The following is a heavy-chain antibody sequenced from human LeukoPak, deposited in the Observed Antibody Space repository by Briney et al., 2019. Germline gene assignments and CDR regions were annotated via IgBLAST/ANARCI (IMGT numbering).Heavy chain of an antibody. CDR1: GFTFSSYA. J-gene: IGHJ4*02. CDR2: ISGSGGST. V-gene: IGHV3-23*01. D-gene: IGHD3-22*01. CDR3: AKVVVVRWYFDY. Sequence: TGGSLRLSCAASGFTFSSYAMSWVRQAPGKGLEWVSAISGSGGSTYYADCVKGRFTISRDNSKNTLYLQMNSLRAEDTAVYYCAKVVVVRWYFDYWGQGTLVTVS.